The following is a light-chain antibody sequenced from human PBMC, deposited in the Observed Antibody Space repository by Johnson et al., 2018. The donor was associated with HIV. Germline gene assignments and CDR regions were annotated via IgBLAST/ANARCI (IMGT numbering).Light chain of an antibody. CDR1: SSNIGNNY. J-gene: IGLJ1*01. CDR3: GTWASSLSKV. V-gene: IGLV1-51*01. CDR2: DNN. Sequence: QSILTQPPSVSAAPGQKVTISCSGSSSNIGNNYVSWYQQLPGTAPKLVIYDNNKRPSGIPNRFSGSKSGTSATLGITGLQTGDEADYYCGTWASSLSKVFGTGTKVTAL.